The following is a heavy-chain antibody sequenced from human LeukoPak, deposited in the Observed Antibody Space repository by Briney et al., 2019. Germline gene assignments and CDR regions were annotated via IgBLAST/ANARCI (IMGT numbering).Heavy chain of an antibody. CDR1: GGSISSYY. Sequence: SETLSLTCTVSGGSISSYYWSWIRQPPGKGLEWIGYIYTSGRTNYNPSLKSRVTISVDTSKNQFSLKLSSVTAADTAVYYCARHKTTTPHYYHYYMDVWGKGTTVTVSS. CDR3: ARHKTTTPHYYHYYMDV. CDR2: IYTSGRT. J-gene: IGHJ6*03. D-gene: IGHD4-11*01. V-gene: IGHV4-4*09.